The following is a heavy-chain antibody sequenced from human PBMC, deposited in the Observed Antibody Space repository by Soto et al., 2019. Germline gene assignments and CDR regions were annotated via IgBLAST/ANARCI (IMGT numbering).Heavy chain of an antibody. CDR1: GFSFSAHY. D-gene: IGHD3-10*01. CDR2: ISGSGSPI. V-gene: IGHV3-11*01. CDR3: ANYYGSGSYRNWFDP. J-gene: IGHJ5*02. Sequence: QVQLVESGGGLVKPGGSLRLSCAASGFSFSAHYMSWIRQAPGKGLEWISYISGSGSPIYYADSVKGRFTISRDNDKNSLYLQMNSLRAEDTAVYYCANYYGSGSYRNWFDPWGQGTLVTVSS.